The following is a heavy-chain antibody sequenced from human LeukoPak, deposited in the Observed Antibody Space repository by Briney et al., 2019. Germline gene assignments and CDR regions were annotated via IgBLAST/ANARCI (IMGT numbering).Heavy chain of an antibody. CDR3: AREGFYDSSGQGGYYFDC. Sequence: SETLSLTCTVSGGSISSSSYYWGWIRQPPGKGLEWIGSIYYSGSTYYNPSLKSRVTISVDTSKNQFSLKLSSVTAADTAVYYCAREGFYDSSGQGGYYFDCWGQRTLVTVSS. V-gene: IGHV4-39*07. J-gene: IGHJ4*02. CDR2: IYYSGST. CDR1: GGSISSSSYY. D-gene: IGHD3-22*01.